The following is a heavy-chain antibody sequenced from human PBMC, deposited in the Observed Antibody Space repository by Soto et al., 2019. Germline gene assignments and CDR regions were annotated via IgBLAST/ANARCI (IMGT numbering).Heavy chain of an antibody. D-gene: IGHD2-15*01. CDR3: ATMGTPATGLYFFDY. CDR2: MYHSGST. V-gene: IGHV4-30-2*01. J-gene: IGHJ4*02. CDR1: GGSISSGGYS. Sequence: SETLSLTCAVSGGSISSGGYSWSWIRQPPGKGLEWIGYMYHSGSTYYNPSLKSRVTISIDRSKNQFSLNLSFVTAADTALYYCATMGTPATGLYFFDYWGQGSLVTVSS.